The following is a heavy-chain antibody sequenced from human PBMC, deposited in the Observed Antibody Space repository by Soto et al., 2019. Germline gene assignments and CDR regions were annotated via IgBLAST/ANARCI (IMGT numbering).Heavy chain of an antibody. D-gene: IGHD6-19*01. J-gene: IGHJ4*02. CDR3: AKDRFRIAGAAPFDY. Sequence: QVQLVESGGGVVQPGRSLRLSCAASGFTFSSYGMHWVRQAPGKGLEWVAVISYDGSNKYYADSVKGRFTISRDNSKNELYLQMNSLSAEDTAVYYWAKDRFRIAGAAPFDYWGQGPLVTVSS. CDR1: GFTFSSYG. V-gene: IGHV3-30*18. CDR2: ISYDGSNK.